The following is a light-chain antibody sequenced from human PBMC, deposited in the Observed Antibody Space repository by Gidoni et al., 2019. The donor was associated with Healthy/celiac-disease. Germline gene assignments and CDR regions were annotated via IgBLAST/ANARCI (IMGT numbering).Light chain of an antibody. J-gene: IGKJ5*01. CDR3: QQSYSTPIT. CDR2: AAS. CDR1: QSISSY. Sequence: DIQMTQSPSSLSASVGDRVTITCRASQSISSYLNWYQQKPGKAPKLLIYAASSLQSGVPSRFSGSGSGKDFTLTISSLQPEDFATYYCQQSYSTPITFGQXTRLEIK. V-gene: IGKV1-39*01.